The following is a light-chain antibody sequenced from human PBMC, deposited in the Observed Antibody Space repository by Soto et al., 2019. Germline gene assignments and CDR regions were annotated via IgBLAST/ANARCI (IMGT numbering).Light chain of an antibody. CDR2: GVF. CDR1: QSSSSQY. CDR3: QDFAYPEWT. Sequence: VLTQSPDTLSLSPGERATLSCRASQSSSSQYLAWYQQRPGQPPRLLIYGVFIRANGIPDRFSGSGFGSDFTLTISRLEPEGFAVYYCQDFAYPEWTFGQGTKVDIK. J-gene: IGKJ1*01. V-gene: IGKV3-20*01.